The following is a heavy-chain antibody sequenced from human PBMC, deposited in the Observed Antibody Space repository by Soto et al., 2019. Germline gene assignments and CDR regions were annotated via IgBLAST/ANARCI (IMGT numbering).Heavy chain of an antibody. CDR2: IYYSGST. J-gene: IGHJ6*02. V-gene: IGHV4-30-4*01. CDR3: ARVNYVYYYGMDV. D-gene: IGHD4-4*01. CDR1: GGSISSGDYY. Sequence: SETLSLTCTVSGGSISSGDYYWSWIRQPPGKGLEWIGYIYYSGSTYYNPSLKSRVTISVDTSKNQFSLKLSSVTAADTAVYYCARVNYVYYYGMDVWGQGATVTVSS.